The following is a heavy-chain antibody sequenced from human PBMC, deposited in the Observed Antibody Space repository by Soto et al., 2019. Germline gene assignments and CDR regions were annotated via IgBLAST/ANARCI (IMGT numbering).Heavy chain of an antibody. V-gene: IGHV4-34*01. CDR2: INHSGST. J-gene: IGHJ4*02. Sequence: PSETLSLTCAAYGGSFSGYYWSWIRQPPGKGLEWIGEINHSGSTNYNPSLKSRVTISVDTSKNQFSLKLSSVTAADTAVYYCARFPYYYDSSGYYTHWGQGTLVTVSS. CDR1: GGSFSGYY. D-gene: IGHD3-22*01. CDR3: ARFPYYYDSSGYYTH.